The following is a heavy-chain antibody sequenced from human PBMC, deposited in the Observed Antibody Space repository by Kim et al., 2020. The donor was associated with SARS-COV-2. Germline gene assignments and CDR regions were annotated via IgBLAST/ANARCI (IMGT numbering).Heavy chain of an antibody. J-gene: IGHJ6*02. CDR3: AKFYGSGSYYPQGMDV. D-gene: IGHD3-10*01. V-gene: IGHV3-33*06. Sequence: KGRFPIYRDNSKNTHYLQMNSRRSEDTAVYYCAKFYGSGSYYPQGMDVWGQGTTVTVSS.